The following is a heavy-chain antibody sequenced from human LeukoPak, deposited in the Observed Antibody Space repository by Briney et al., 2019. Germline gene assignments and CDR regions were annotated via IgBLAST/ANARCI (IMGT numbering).Heavy chain of an antibody. CDR1: GGSISNYY. CDR3: ARGIATITQDSFDV. D-gene: IGHD1-26*01. Sequence: SETLSLTCTVPGGSISNYYWSWLRQSAGKGLEWIGRIHSSGSTNFNPSLRSRVTMSADTSKHQFSLWLTSMTAADTALYYCARGIATITQDSFDVWGLGTMVTVSS. CDR2: IHSSGST. J-gene: IGHJ3*01. V-gene: IGHV4-4*07.